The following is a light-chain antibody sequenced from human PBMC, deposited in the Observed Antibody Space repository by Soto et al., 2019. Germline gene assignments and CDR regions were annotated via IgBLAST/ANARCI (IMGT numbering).Light chain of an antibody. V-gene: IGKV1-5*03. Sequence: DIQMTQSPSTLSASLGDRVTITCRASQSVSNWLAWYQQKPGKVPKLLIYKASRLESGVPSRFSGSGSETEFTLTISPLQPDDVATYYCQQYKSYSGTFGQGTKLEMK. CDR2: KAS. CDR3: QQYKSYSGT. J-gene: IGKJ2*01. CDR1: QSVSNW.